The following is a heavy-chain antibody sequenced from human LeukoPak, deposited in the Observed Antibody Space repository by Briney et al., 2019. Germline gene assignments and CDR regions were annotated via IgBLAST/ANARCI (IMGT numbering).Heavy chain of an antibody. D-gene: IGHD6-6*01. J-gene: IGHJ3*02. V-gene: IGHV4-30-2*01. Sequence: SQTLSLTCAVFGGSISSGGYSWSWIRQPPGKGLEWIGYIYHSGSTYYNPSLKSRVTISVDRSKNQFSLKLSSVTAADTAVYYCARTSIAARRANAFDIWGQGTVVTVSS. CDR2: IYHSGST. CDR3: ARTSIAARRANAFDI. CDR1: GGSISSGGYS.